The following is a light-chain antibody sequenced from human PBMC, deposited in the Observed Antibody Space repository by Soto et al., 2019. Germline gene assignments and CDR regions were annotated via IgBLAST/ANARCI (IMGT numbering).Light chain of an antibody. V-gene: IGLV2-8*01. CDR1: SSDVGTHGY. CDR2: DVT. CDR3: MCYAGGNNWV. J-gene: IGLJ3*02. Sequence: QSALTQPPSASGYPGQSVTISCTGTSSDVGTHGYVSWYQQHAGKAPILMIYDVTKRPSGVPDRFSGSKSANTASLTVSGLHAEDEADYYCMCYAGGNNWVFGGGTQVTVL.